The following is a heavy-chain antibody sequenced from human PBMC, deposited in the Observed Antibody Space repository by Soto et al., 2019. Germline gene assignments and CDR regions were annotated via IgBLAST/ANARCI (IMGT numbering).Heavy chain of an antibody. CDR3: TREKYDFWSGYYPDY. J-gene: IGHJ4*02. D-gene: IGHD3-3*01. V-gene: IGHV3-49*03. CDR2: IRSKAYGGTT. Sequence: GGSLRLSCTASVFTFGDYAMSWFRQAPGKGLEWVGFIRSKAYGGTTEYAASVKGRFTISRDDSKTIAYLQMNSLKTEDTAVYYCTREKYDFWSGYYPDYWGQGTLVTVSS. CDR1: VFTFGDYA.